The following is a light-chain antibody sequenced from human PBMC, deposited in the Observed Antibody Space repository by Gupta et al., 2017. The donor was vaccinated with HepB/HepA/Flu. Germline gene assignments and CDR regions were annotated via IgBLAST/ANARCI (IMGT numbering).Light chain of an antibody. J-gene: IGKJ4*01. CDR3: MQGLHPPRT. Sequence: DIVTTQFPLSLAVTPEEPASTSCRSSQSLLNSNGYHYLDWYVQKPGQSPQLLISVVSLRASGVPDRFSGSGSGTDFTLTISRVEAEDVGVYYCMQGLHPPRTFGGGTKVEIK. CDR2: VVS. CDR1: QSLLNSNGYHY. V-gene: IGKV2-28*01.